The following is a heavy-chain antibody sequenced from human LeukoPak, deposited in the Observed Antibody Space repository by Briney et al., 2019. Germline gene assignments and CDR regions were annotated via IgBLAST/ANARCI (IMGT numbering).Heavy chain of an antibody. V-gene: IGHV3-33*06. D-gene: IGHD3-22*01. Sequence: GGSLRLSCAASGFSFSSYGMHWVRQAPGKGLEWVAVKWFDGSNKYFADSVKGRFTISRDNSKNTLYLQMNSLRAEDTAVYYCANTADSSGYYFDYWGQGTLVTVSS. CDR2: KWFDGSNK. CDR1: GFSFSSYG. J-gene: IGHJ4*02. CDR3: ANTADSSGYYFDY.